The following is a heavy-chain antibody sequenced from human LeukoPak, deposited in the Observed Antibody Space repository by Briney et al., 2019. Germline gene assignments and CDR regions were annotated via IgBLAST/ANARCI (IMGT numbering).Heavy chain of an antibody. J-gene: IGHJ6*03. V-gene: IGHV3-30*18. Sequence: GGSLRLSCAASGFTFSSYGMHWVRQAPGKGLEWVAVISYDGSNKYCADSVKGRFTISRDNSKNTLYLQMNSLRAEDTAVYYCAKDSHRSSGWYGGYYYYYMGVWGKGTTVTVSS. CDR1: GFTFSSYG. CDR3: AKDSHRSSGWYGGYYYYYMGV. CDR2: ISYDGSNK. D-gene: IGHD6-19*01.